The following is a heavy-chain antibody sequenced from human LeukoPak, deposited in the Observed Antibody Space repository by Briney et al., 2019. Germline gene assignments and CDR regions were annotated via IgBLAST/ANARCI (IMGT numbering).Heavy chain of an antibody. D-gene: IGHD2-21*02. CDR2: ISADGSKT. CDR1: GFTFSKYG. V-gene: IGHV3-30*18. CDR3: AKDYCGDVFWFFDF. J-gene: IGHJ4*02. Sequence: GGSLRLSCAASGFTFSKYGMQWVRQAPGRGLEWMAIISADGSKTYYADSVKGRFTISRDNSNNTLYLQMNSQRTEDTAVYYWAKDYCGDVFWFFDFWGQGTLVTVSS.